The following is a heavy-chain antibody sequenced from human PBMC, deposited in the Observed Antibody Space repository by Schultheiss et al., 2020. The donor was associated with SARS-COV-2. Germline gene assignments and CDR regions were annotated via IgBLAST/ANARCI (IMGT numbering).Heavy chain of an antibody. CDR2: ISYDGSNK. V-gene: IGHV3-30*18. CDR3: AKASEHYDILTGYSD. J-gene: IGHJ4*02. D-gene: IGHD3-9*01. Sequence: GGSLRLSCAASGFTFSSYGMHWVRQAPGKGLEWVAVISYDGSNKYYADSVKGRFTISRDNSKNTLYLQMNSLRAEDTAVYYCAKASEHYDILTGYSDWGQGTLVTVSS. CDR1: GFTFSSYG.